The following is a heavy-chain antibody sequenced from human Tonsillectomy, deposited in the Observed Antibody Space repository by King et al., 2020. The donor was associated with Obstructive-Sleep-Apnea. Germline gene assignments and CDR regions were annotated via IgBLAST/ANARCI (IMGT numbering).Heavy chain of an antibody. J-gene: IGHJ4*02. V-gene: IGHV3-15*01. CDR1: GFTFSNAW. Sequence: QLVQSGGGLVKPGGSLRLSCAASGFTFSNAWMSWVRQAPGKGLEWVGRIKSKIDGGTADHAAPVKGRFTISRDDSKNTLYLQMNSLKTEDTAVYYCTTGPLSSSWYLTDYWGQGTLVTVSS. CDR2: IKSKIDGGTA. CDR3: TTGPLSSSWYLTDY. D-gene: IGHD6-13*01.